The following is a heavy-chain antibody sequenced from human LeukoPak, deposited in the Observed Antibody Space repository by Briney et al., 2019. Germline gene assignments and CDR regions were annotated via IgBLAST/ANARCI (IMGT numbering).Heavy chain of an antibody. Sequence: PGGSLRLSCAASGFTFSSYWMHWVRQAPGKGLVWVSRINTDGSSTSYADSVKGRFTISRDNAKNTLYLQMNSLRAEDTAVYYCARDGSGSYYNVGYYYYYMDVWGKGTTVTVSS. CDR3: ARDGSGSYYNVGYYYYYMDV. CDR2: INTDGSST. CDR1: GFTFSSYW. D-gene: IGHD3-10*01. J-gene: IGHJ6*03. V-gene: IGHV3-74*01.